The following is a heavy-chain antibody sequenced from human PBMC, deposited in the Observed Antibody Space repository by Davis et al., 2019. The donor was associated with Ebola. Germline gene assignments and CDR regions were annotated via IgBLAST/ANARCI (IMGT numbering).Heavy chain of an antibody. D-gene: IGHD6-13*01. CDR2: IYPADSDI. CDR1: GYSFSRYW. Sequence: GESLKISCKGSGYSFSRYWIAWVRQLPGKGLEWMGIIYPADSDIRYSPSFRGQVTISADKSITTAYLRWSSLEASDTAMYYCARRSSSWYFFDLWGRGTLVTVSS. V-gene: IGHV5-51*01. CDR3: ARRSSSWYFFDL. J-gene: IGHJ2*01.